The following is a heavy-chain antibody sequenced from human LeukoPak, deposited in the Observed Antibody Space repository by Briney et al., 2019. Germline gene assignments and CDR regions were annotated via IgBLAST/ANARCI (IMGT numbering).Heavy chain of an antibody. CDR2: ISYDGTTNK. V-gene: IGHV3-30*18. CDR3: AKDSASLSSHFATYFDY. CDR1: GFTFGAYG. Sequence: GGSLRLSCSASGFTFGAYGMHWVRQAPGKGLEWVAVISYDGTTNKYYADSVRGRFTISRDNSKNTLYLQMNSLRAEDTAVYYCAKDSASLSSHFATYFDYWGQGTLVTVSS. D-gene: IGHD6-13*01. J-gene: IGHJ4*02.